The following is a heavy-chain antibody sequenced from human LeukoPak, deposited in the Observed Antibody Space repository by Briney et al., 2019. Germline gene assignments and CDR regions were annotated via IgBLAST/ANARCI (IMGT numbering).Heavy chain of an antibody. CDR1: GFTFSSYW. Sequence: GGSLRLSGAASGFTFSSYWMSCVRQAPGKGLEWVANIKQDGSEKYYVDSVKGRFTISRDNAKNSLYLQMNSLRAEDTAVYYCAGDKRVAPGLDYWGQGTLVTVSS. D-gene: IGHD3-3*01. CDR3: AGDKRVAPGLDY. V-gene: IGHV3-7*01. J-gene: IGHJ4*02. CDR2: IKQDGSEK.